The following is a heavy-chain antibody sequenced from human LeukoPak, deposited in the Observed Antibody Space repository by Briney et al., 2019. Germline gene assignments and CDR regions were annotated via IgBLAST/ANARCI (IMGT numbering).Heavy chain of an antibody. D-gene: IGHD6-19*01. CDR3: ATDRVRLGLGIPVPGREIGALEM. V-gene: IGHV1-24*01. Sequence: ASVKVSCKVSGYTLTELGMHWVRQTPGRGLEWMGGFNPEDVETVYAETFQDRVTMTEDTSTDTAYMELSSLRSEDTAVYYCATDRVRLGLGIPVPGREIGALEMWGQGTMVTVSS. J-gene: IGHJ3*02. CDR1: GYTLTELG. CDR2: FNPEDVET.